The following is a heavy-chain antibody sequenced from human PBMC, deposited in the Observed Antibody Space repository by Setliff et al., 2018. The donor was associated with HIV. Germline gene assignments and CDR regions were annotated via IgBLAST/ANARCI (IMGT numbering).Heavy chain of an antibody. CDR2: VDPEDGET. CDR3: ARSTTAD. J-gene: IGHJ4*02. D-gene: IGHD4-17*01. CDR1: GYTFTDYY. Sequence: ASVKVSCKASGYTFTDYYMHWVQQAPGKGLEWMGRVDPEDGETIYAEKFQGRVTITADTSTDTAYMELSRLRSDDTAVYYCARSTTADWGQGTMVTVSS. V-gene: IGHV1-69-2*01.